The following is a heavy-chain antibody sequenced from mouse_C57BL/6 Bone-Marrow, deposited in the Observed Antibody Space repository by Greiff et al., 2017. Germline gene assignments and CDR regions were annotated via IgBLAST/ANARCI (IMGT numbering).Heavy chain of an antibody. Sequence: VQLQQSGAELVKPGASVTLSCTASGFNIKDYYMHWVKQRTEQGLEWIGRIDPEDGETKSAPKFQGKGTITADTSSNTAYLQLSSLTSEDTAVYYGARGGYGSSYDFDYWGQGTTLTVSS. D-gene: IGHD1-1*01. CDR1: GFNIKDYY. CDR3: ARGGYGSSYDFDY. V-gene: IGHV14-2*01. CDR2: IDPEDGET. J-gene: IGHJ2*01.